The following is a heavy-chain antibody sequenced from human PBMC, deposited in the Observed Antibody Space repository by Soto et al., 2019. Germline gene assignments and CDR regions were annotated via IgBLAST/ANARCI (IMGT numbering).Heavy chain of an antibody. D-gene: IGHD2-2*02. CDR3: ARIPLYRFPTSDDLDS. V-gene: IGHV1-69*15. CDR1: GGTFYTYT. CDR2: ITPIYPTT. J-gene: IGHJ4*02. Sequence: QVQLVQSGAEVRKPGSSVQVSCKASGGTFYTYTFSWVRQAPGQELEWMGSITPIYPTTNYAEKFQGRLTVTADGSTNTAYMELNSLTSEDTAVYYCARIPLYRFPTSDDLDSWGQGTLVTVSS.